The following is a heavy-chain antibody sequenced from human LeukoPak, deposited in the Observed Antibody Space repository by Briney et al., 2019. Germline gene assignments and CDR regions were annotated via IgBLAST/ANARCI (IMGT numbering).Heavy chain of an antibody. D-gene: IGHD6-13*01. J-gene: IGHJ4*02. V-gene: IGHV3-21*01. CDR3: ARDESNNWYVVAY. Sequence: GGSLILSCAASGFTFSSYSMNWVRQAPGKGLEWVSSISSSSNYIYYADSVKGRFTISRDNAENSLYLQMNSLRVDDTAVYYCARDESNNWYVVAYWGQGTLVTVSS. CDR1: GFTFSSYS. CDR2: ISSSSNYI.